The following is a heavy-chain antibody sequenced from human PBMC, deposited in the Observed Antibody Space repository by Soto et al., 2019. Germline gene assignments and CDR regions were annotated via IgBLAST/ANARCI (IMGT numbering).Heavy chain of an antibody. D-gene: IGHD1-1*01. CDR1: GYTFTSYG. Sequence: QVQLVQSGAEVKKPGASVKVSCKTSGYTFTSYGITWVRQAPGQGLEWMGWISGSTGKTNYAQRFQGSDTITTDTSTSTSNMELRSLRPADTAVCYCARDTGACLSAYWGQGTLVTVPS. CDR3: ARDTGACLSAY. CDR2: ISGSTGKT. J-gene: IGHJ4*02. V-gene: IGHV1-18*01.